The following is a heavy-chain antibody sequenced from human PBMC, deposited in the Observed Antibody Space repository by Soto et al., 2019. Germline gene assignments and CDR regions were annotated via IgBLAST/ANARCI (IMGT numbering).Heavy chain of an antibody. Sequence: SVKVSCTASGGTFSSYAISWVRQAPGQGLEWMGGIIPIFGTANYAQKFQGRVTITADESTSTAYMELSSLRSEDTAVYYCARDRYSCSGYGGDYHYGMDFWGQGTTLTVA. V-gene: IGHV1-69*13. J-gene: IGHJ6*02. CDR1: GGTFSSYA. CDR2: IIPIFGTA. D-gene: IGHD6-13*01. CDR3: ARDRYSCSGYGGDYHYGMDF.